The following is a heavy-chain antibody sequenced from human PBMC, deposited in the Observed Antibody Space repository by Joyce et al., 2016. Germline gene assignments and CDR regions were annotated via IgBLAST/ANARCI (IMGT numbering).Heavy chain of an antibody. V-gene: IGHV3-48*02. CDR1: GFTFSNYV. CDR2: IAAGGAHS. D-gene: IGHD1-26*01. J-gene: IGHJ4*02. Sequence: EVQLVESGGGLVQPGGSLRLSCAASGFTFSNYVRNWVRQVPGEGLEWLSYIAAGGAHSQYAAPVSGRFIISRDNARNSLYLQMNNLGDEDSALYFCARDPGAGTYGKFDLWGQGTRVIVSS. CDR3: ARDPGAGTYGKFDL.